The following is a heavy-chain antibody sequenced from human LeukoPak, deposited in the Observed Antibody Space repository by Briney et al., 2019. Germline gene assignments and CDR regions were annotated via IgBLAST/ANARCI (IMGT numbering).Heavy chain of an antibody. CDR3: AKDPDSSGWYPGPNY. J-gene: IGHJ4*02. CDR1: GFTFSSYA. D-gene: IGHD6-19*01. CDR2: ISGSGGST. V-gene: IGHV3-23*01. Sequence: GGSLRLSCAASGFTFSSYAMSWFRRAPGKGLEWVSAISGSGGSTYYADSVKGRFTISRDNSKNTLYLQMNSLRAEDTAVYYCAKDPDSSGWYPGPNYWGQGTLVTVSS.